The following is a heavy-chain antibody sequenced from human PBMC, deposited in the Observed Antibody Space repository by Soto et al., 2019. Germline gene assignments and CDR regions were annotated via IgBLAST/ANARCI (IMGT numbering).Heavy chain of an antibody. CDR3: ASGVYKLVLDYFDY. CDR2: ISYDGSNK. Sequence: GGSLRLSCAASGFAFSSYAMHWVRQAPGKGLEWVAVISYDGSNKYYADSVKGRFTISRDNSKNTPYLQMNSLRAEDTAVYYCASGVYKLVLDYFDYWGQGTLVTFSS. CDR1: GFAFSSYA. V-gene: IGHV3-30-3*01. J-gene: IGHJ4*02. D-gene: IGHD6-6*01.